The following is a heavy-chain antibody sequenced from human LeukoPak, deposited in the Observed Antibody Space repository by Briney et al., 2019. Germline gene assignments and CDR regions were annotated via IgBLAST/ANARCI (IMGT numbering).Heavy chain of an antibody. CDR2: ISSSGSTI. Sequence: PGGSLRLSCAASGFTFSDYYMSWIRQAPGKGLEWVSYISSSGSTIYYADSVKGRFTISRDNAKNSLYLQMNSLRAEDTAVYYCAREGLGGSYWPPAGYYFDYWGQGTLVTVSS. CDR1: GFTFSDYY. D-gene: IGHD1-26*01. V-gene: IGHV3-11*01. CDR3: AREGLGGSYWPPAGYYFDY. J-gene: IGHJ4*02.